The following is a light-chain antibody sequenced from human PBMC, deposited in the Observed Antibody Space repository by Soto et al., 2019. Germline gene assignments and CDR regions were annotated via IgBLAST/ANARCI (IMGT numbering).Light chain of an antibody. Sequence: EIVLTQSPGTLSLSPGERATLSCRASQSFSSSYLAWYQQKPGQAPRLLIYGASSRSTVIPDRFSGSGSGTDFTPTSSRQQPDDFAVYYCQQYGTSITFGQGTRLE. CDR1: QSFSSSY. CDR3: QQYGTSIT. CDR2: GAS. V-gene: IGKV3-20*01. J-gene: IGKJ5*01.